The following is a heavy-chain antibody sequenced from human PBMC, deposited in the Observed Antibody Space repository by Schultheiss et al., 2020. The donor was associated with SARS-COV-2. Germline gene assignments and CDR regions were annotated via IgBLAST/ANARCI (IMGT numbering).Heavy chain of an antibody. CDR3: AREYYYDSSDYYYYGMDV. J-gene: IGHJ6*02. Sequence: GGSLRLSCAASGFTFDDYAMHWVRQAPGKGLEWVSAISGSGGSTSYADSVKGRFTISRDNSKNSLYLQMNSLRAEDTAVYYCAREYYYDSSDYYYYGMDVWGQGTTVTVSS. D-gene: IGHD3-22*01. CDR2: ISGSGGST. V-gene: IGHV3-9*01. CDR1: GFTFDDYA.